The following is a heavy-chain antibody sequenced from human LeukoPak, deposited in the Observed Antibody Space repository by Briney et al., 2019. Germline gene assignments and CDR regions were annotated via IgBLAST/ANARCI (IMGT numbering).Heavy chain of an antibody. CDR2: ISSSSSTI. J-gene: IGHJ4*02. V-gene: IGHV3-48*01. CDR3: AREVVGATSIFDY. D-gene: IGHD1-26*01. CDR1: GFTFSSYS. Sequence: GGSLRLSCAASGFTFSSYSMNWVRQAPGKGLEWVSYISSSSSTIYYADSVKARFTISRDNAKNSLYLQMNSLRAEDTAVYYCAREVVGATSIFDYWGQGTLVTVSS.